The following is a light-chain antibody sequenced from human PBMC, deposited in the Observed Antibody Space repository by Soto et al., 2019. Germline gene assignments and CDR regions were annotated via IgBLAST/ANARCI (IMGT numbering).Light chain of an antibody. Sequence: QSALTQPASVSGSPGQSIAISCTGTSSDVGGYDYVSWYQQHPGKAPKLMLYDVSNRPSGVSNRFSGAKSDNTASLTISGIQAEDEDDYYCSSYTSSSTYVFGTGTKVTVL. CDR3: SSYTSSSTYV. V-gene: IGLV2-14*01. J-gene: IGLJ1*01. CDR1: SSDVGGYDY. CDR2: DVS.